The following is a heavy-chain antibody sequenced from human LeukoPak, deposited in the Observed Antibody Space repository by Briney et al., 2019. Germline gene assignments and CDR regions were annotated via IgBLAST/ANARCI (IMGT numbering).Heavy chain of an antibody. V-gene: IGHV4-39*01. CDR2: IYYSGST. CDR3: ARHFLYPQIGVDI. Sequence: PSETLSLTCTVSGGSISSSSYYWGWIRQPPGKGLEWIGSIYYSGSTYYNPSLKSRVTISVDTSKNQFSLKLSSVTAADTAVYYCARHFLYPQIGVDIWGQGTMVTVSS. J-gene: IGHJ3*02. CDR1: GGSISSSSYY. D-gene: IGHD3-16*01.